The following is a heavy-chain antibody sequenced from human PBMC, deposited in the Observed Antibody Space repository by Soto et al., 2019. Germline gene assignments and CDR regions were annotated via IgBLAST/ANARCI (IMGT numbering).Heavy chain of an antibody. CDR3: TGRDRFFYYGLDV. J-gene: IGHJ6*02. Sequence: SETLSLTCTGSHRPITEYYLSWIRPPPGKGLEWIGYIYYTGTTNYNPSLGSRVTISVDTSKNPCSLRLSSVTAADTAVYYCTGRDRFFYYGLDVWGQGTTVTVSS. D-gene: IGHD1-26*01. CDR2: IYYTGTT. CDR1: HRPITEYY. V-gene: IGHV4-59*01.